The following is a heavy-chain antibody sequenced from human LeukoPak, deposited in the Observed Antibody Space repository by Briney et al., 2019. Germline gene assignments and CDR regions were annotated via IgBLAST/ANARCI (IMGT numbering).Heavy chain of an antibody. CDR1: GGSISSSSYY. Sequence: SETLSLTCTVSGGSISSSSYYWGWIRQPPGKGLEWIGSIYYSGSTYYNPSLKSRVTISVDTSKNQFSLKLSSVTAADTAVYYCATGVHGIAAAGDYYFDYWGQGTLVTVSS. CDR2: IYYSGST. V-gene: IGHV4-39*07. J-gene: IGHJ4*02. D-gene: IGHD6-13*01. CDR3: ATGVHGIAAAGDYYFDY.